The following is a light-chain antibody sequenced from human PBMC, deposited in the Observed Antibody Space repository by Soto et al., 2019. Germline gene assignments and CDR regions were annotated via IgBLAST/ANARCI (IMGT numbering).Light chain of an antibody. Sequence: IVVSVSLSTLPLYPGERARLSCRASQTVSSYLLWYQQKRGQAPRLLIYDASNRATGIPARFSGSGSGTDFTLTISSLEPEDFAVYYCQHRTNWPITFGQGTRLEIK. CDR3: QHRTNWPIT. V-gene: IGKV3-11*01. CDR2: DAS. CDR1: QTVSSY. J-gene: IGKJ5*01.